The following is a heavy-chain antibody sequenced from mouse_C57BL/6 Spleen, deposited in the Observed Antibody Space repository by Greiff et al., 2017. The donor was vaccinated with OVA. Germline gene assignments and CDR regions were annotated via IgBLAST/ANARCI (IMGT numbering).Heavy chain of an antibody. J-gene: IGHJ4*01. CDR3: ARELLRLGAMDY. Sequence: QVQLQQPGAELVRPGSSVKLSCKASGYTFTSYWMDWVKQRPGQGLEWIVNIYPSDSETHYNQKFKDKATLTVDKSSSTAYMQLSSLTSEDSAVYYCARELLRLGAMDYWGQGTSVTVAS. D-gene: IGHD1-1*01. V-gene: IGHV1-61*01. CDR1: GYTFTSYW. CDR2: IYPSDSET.